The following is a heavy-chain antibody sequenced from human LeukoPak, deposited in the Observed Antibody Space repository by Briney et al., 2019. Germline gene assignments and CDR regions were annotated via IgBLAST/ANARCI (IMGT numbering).Heavy chain of an antibody. CDR3: AREEGYDFWSGYYSGY. CDR2: IYASGST. D-gene: IGHD3-3*01. Sequence: SQTLSLTCTVSGGSISSGSYYWSWIRQPAGKGLEWIGRIYASGSTNYNPSLKSRVTISVDTSKNQFSLKLSSVTAADTAVYYCAREEGYDFWSGYYSGYWGQGTLVTVSS. J-gene: IGHJ4*02. CDR1: GGSISSGSYY. V-gene: IGHV4-61*02.